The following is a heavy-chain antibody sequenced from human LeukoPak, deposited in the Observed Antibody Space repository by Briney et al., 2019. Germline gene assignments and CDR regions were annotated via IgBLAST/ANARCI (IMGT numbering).Heavy chain of an antibody. Sequence: ASVKVSCKASGYTFTGYYMHWVRQAPGQGLEWMGWINPNSGGANYAQKFQGRVTMTRDTSISTAYMELSRLRSDDTAVYYCARDVYDFWSGYLGYWGQGTLVTVSS. D-gene: IGHD3-3*01. CDR2: INPNSGGA. CDR1: GYTFTGYY. CDR3: ARDVYDFWSGYLGY. V-gene: IGHV1-2*02. J-gene: IGHJ4*02.